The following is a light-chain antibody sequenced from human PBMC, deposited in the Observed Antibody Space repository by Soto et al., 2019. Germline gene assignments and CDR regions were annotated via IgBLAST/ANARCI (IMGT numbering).Light chain of an antibody. CDR1: SSDIGDYNY. CDR3: YSYAGSNKNG. V-gene: IGLV2-8*01. CDR2: EVS. Sequence: QSALTHRRSSCGSPGQSVIVSCTGTSSDIGDYNYVSWYQQHPGRAPKVMIYEVSKRPSGVPDRFSGSKSGNTASLTVSGLQAEDEADYCCYSYAGSNKNGFGTGTKVTVL. J-gene: IGLJ1*01.